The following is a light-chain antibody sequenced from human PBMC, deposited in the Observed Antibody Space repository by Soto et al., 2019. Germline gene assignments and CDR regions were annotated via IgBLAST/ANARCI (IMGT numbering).Light chain of an antibody. Sequence: QSALTQPASVSWSPGQSITISCTGTSNDVGSYNLVSWYQQHPSKAPKLIIYAGSALPSGVSNRFSGSKSGKTASLTISGLQAEDEADYYCCSYAGGNTLSIFGGGTKLTVL. V-gene: IGLV2-23*01. CDR2: AGS. CDR3: CSYAGGNTLSI. CDR1: SNDVGSYNL. J-gene: IGLJ2*01.